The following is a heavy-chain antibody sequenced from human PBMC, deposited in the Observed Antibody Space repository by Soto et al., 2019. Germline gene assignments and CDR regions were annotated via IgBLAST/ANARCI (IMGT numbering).Heavy chain of an antibody. V-gene: IGHV3-7*01. D-gene: IGHD3-10*01. Sequence: GSLRLSCAASGFTFSSYWMSWVRQAPGKGLEWVANIKQDGSEKYYVDSVKGRFTISRDNAKNSLYLQMNSLRAEDTAVYYCARGADPMVRGVISGPYYYYMDVWGKGTTVTVSS. CDR1: GFTFSSYW. CDR3: ARGADPMVRGVISGPYYYYMDV. CDR2: IKQDGSEK. J-gene: IGHJ6*03.